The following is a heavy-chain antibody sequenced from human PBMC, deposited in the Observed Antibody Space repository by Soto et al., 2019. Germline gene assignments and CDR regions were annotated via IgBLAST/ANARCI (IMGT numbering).Heavy chain of an antibody. CDR1: GFTFSSYG. D-gene: IGHD1-7*01. V-gene: IGHV3-30*18. J-gene: IGHJ4*02. CDR2: ISYDGSNK. CDR3: AKDRGYNWNYHGY. Sequence: PGGSLRLSCAASGFTFSSYGMHWVRQAPGKGLEWVAVISYDGSNKYYADSVKGRFTISRDNSKNTLYLQMNSLRAEDTAVYYCAKDRGYNWNYHGYWGQGTLVTVSS.